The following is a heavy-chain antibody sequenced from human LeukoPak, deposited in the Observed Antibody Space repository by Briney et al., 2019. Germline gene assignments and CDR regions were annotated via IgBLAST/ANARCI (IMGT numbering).Heavy chain of an antibody. CDR2: INSDGRTT. CDR1: GFTFSNNW. D-gene: IGHD3-22*01. V-gene: IGHV3-74*01. Sequence: PGGSLRLSCAASGFTFSNNWMHSVRQAPGKGLVWVSRINSDGRTTTYADSVKGRFTISRDNAKNMLYLQMNSLRADDTAVYYCAMIKEGWGQGTLVTVSS. CDR3: AMIKEG. J-gene: IGHJ4*02.